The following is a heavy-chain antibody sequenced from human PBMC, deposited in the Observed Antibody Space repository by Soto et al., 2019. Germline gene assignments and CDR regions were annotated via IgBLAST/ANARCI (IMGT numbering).Heavy chain of an antibody. CDR1: GGSISSYY. CDR3: ARDRGVYCSSTSCYYYYYGMDV. V-gene: IGHV4-59*01. CDR2: IYYSGST. J-gene: IGHJ6*02. D-gene: IGHD2-2*01. Sequence: SETLSLTCTVSGGSISSYYWSWIRQPPGKGLEWIGYIYYSGSTNYNPSLKSRVTISVDTSKNQFSLKLSSVTAADTAVYYCARDRGVYCSSTSCYYYYYGMDVWGQGTTVTVSS.